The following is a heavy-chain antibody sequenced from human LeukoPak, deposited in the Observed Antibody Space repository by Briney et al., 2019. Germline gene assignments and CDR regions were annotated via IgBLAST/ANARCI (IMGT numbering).Heavy chain of an antibody. J-gene: IGHJ4*02. Sequence: GGSLRLSCAASGFTFSTYGMNWVRQAPGKGLEWVAVIAYDGSNRYYADSVKGRFSISRDNSKNSLSLEMNSLRTEDTAMYYCARESGKFDYWGQGTLVAVSS. CDR3: ARESGKFDY. CDR2: IAYDGSNR. CDR1: GFTFSTYG. V-gene: IGHV3-30*03.